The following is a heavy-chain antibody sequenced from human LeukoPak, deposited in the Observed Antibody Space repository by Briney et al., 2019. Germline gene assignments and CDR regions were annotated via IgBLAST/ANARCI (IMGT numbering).Heavy chain of an antibody. J-gene: IGHJ3*01. CDR2: FSSVGSYK. CDR3: ARGGKKGGSVSLHL. D-gene: IGHD6-19*01. V-gene: IGHV3-21*01. Sequence: GGSLRLSCAASGFIFSDYDMNWVRQAPGQGLEWVALFSSVGSYKYYADSVKGRFTISRDNAKSLVYLQLNSLRAGDTALYYCARGGKKGGSVSLHLWGQGTMVTVSS. CDR1: GFIFSDYD.